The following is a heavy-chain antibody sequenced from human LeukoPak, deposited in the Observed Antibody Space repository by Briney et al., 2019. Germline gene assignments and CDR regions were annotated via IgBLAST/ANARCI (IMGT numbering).Heavy chain of an antibody. CDR1: GGSISSCY. V-gene: IGHV4-59*01. CDR3: ARSRPYGYDSSGYYSPDY. J-gene: IGHJ4*02. D-gene: IGHD3-22*01. Sequence: SETLSPTCTVSGGSISSCYWSWIRQPPGKGLEWIGYIYYSGSTNYNPSLKSRVTISVDTSKNQFSLKLSSVTAADTAVYYCARSRPYGYDSSGYYSPDYWGQGTLVTVSS. CDR2: IYYSGST.